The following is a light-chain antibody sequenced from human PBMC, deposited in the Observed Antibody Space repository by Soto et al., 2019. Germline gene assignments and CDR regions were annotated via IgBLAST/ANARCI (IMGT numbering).Light chain of an antibody. CDR1: QSISSW. V-gene: IGKV1-5*03. CDR2: KAS. J-gene: IGKJ2*01. CDR3: QQYNSYSGYT. Sequence: DIPMTQSPSTLSASVGDRVTITCRASQSISSWLAWYQQKPGKAPKLLIYKASSLESGVPSRFSGSGSGTEFTLTISSLQPDDFVTYYCQQYNSYSGYTFGQGTELEIK.